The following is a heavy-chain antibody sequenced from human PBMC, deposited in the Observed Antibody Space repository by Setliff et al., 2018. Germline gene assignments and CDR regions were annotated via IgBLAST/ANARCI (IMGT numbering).Heavy chain of an antibody. D-gene: IGHD4-17*01. CDR2: INSGAGST. Sequence: ASVKVSCKASGYPFTTYYIHWVRQAPGQGLEWMGIINSGAGSTSYAQKFQGRITLTRDTSTSTVYMQLNSLGSEDTAVYYCARGGSPDCTTNSCRYGDYFYWGQGTLVTVSS. V-gene: IGHV1-46*01. CDR3: ARGGSPDCTTNSCRYGDYFY. CDR1: GYPFTTYY. J-gene: IGHJ1*01.